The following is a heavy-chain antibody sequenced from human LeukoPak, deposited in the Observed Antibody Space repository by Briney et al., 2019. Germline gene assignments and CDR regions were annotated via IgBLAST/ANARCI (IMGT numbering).Heavy chain of an antibody. V-gene: IGHV1-2*02. CDR2: INPNSGGT. J-gene: IGHJ4*02. D-gene: IGHD4-17*01. Sequence: HWASVKVSCKASGYTFTDYSMNWVRQAPGQGLEWMGWINPNSGGTNYAQKFQGRVTMTRDTSISTAYMELSRLRSDDTAVYYCARDLRRGTTVPTGYWGQGTLVTVSS. CDR3: ARDLRRGTTVPTGY. CDR1: GYTFTDYS.